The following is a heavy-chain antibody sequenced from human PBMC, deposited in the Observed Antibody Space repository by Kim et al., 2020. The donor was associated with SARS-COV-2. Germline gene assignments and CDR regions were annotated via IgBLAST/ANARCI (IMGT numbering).Heavy chain of an antibody. CDR1: GYTFTSYA. D-gene: IGHD3-3*01. CDR2: INTNTGNP. Sequence: ASVKVSCKASGYTFTSYAMNWVRQAPGQGLEWMGWINTNTGNPTYAQGFTGRFVFSLDTSVSTAYLQISSLKAEDTAVYYCARSSTSFTYYDFWSGPGDDAFDIWGQGTMVTVSS. V-gene: IGHV7-4-1*02. J-gene: IGHJ3*02. CDR3: ARSSTSFTYYDFWSGPGDDAFDI.